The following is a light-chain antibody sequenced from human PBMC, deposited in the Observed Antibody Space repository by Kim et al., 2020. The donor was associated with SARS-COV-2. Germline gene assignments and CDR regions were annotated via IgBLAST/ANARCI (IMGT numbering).Light chain of an antibody. J-gene: IGKJ4*01. CDR3: QQRYNWPLT. CDR2: ETS. V-gene: IGKV3D-11*01. CDR1: QGVGNS. Sequence: LSPGERATLSCRASQGVGNSLAWFQQKPGQAPRLLIFETSNRATGIPARFSGSGSGTAFTLTISSLEPEDFAVYYCQQRYNWPLTFGGGTKVEIK.